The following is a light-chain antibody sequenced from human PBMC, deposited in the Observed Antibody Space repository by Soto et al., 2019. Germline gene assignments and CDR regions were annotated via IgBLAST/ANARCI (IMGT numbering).Light chain of an antibody. CDR1: QSVSSSY. CDR3: QQYGSSRYT. J-gene: IGKJ2*01. Sequence: EIVLPQSPGTLSLSPGERATLSCRASQSVSSSYLAWYQQKPGQAPRLLIHGASSRATGIPDRFSGSGSGTAFSLTISRLEPEDCAVYYCQQYGSSRYTFGQGTKLEIK. V-gene: IGKV3-20*01. CDR2: GAS.